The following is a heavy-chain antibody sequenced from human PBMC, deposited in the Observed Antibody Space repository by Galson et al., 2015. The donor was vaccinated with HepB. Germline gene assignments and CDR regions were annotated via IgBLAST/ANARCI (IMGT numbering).Heavy chain of an antibody. Sequence: SLRLSCAASGFRFACYGMSWVRQAPRKGLEWTSSISNTGSYTYYADSVKGRFTISRDNSKNTVYLQLNNVKAEDSAVYYCAKCSILASSYFYGIDVWGQGTTVTVS. V-gene: IGHV3-23*05. CDR1: GFRFACYG. CDR3: AKCSILASSYFYGIDV. CDR2: ISNTGSYT. J-gene: IGHJ6*02. D-gene: IGHD2-2*01.